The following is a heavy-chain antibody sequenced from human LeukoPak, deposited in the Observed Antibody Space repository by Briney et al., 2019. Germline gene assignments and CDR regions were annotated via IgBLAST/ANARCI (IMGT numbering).Heavy chain of an antibody. CDR3: ARQRGSGYLYYFDY. CDR2: IYYSGST. J-gene: IGHJ4*02. V-gene: IGHV4-59*08. Sequence: PSETLSLTCTLSGGSISSYYWSWIRQPPGKGLEWIGYIYYSGSTNYNPSLKSRVTISVDTSKNQFSLKLNSVTAADTAVYYCARQRGSGYLYYFDYWGQGTLVTVSS. D-gene: IGHD5-12*01. CDR1: GGSISSYY.